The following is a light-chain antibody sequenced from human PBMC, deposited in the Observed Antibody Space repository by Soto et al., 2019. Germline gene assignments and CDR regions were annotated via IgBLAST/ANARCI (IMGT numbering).Light chain of an antibody. Sequence: QSVLTQPPSVSGAPGQMVTISCTGSSSNIGAGYPVHWYQQLPGTAPKLLIHGNTNRPSGVPDRFSGSRSGLAITGLQAEDEADYYCQSYDSSLSGYVFGTGTKVTVL. CDR2: GNT. CDR3: QSYDSSLSGYV. CDR1: SSNIGAGYP. J-gene: IGLJ1*01. V-gene: IGLV1-40*01.